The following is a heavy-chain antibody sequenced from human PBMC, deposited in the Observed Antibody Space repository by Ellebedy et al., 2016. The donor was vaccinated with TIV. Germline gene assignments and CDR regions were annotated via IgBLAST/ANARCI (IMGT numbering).Heavy chain of an antibody. CDR3: ARLNWGQPSWDY. CDR1: GFTFSRYW. D-gene: IGHD7-27*01. Sequence: GESLKISCAAPGFTFSRYWMSWVRQAPGKGLEWVTNIKQDGSEKYYVDSVKGRFTISRDNAKNSLYLQMNSLRAEDTAVYYCARLNWGQPSWDYWGRGTLVTVSS. CDR2: IKQDGSEK. J-gene: IGHJ4*02. V-gene: IGHV3-7*01.